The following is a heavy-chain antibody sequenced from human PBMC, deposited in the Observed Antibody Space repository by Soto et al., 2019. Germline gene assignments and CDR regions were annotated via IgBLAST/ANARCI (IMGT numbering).Heavy chain of an antibody. CDR1: EFAFSTHA. CDR2: ISFDGTNK. D-gene: IGHD2-21*02. Sequence: GVSLRLSCAASEFAFSTHAMHWVRQAPGEGLEWVAVISFDGTNKYYADSVKGRFTISRDNSRSTLYLQMNSLRIEDTAVYYCSASRDYNWFDPWGQGTRVTVSS. CDR3: SASRDYNWFDP. J-gene: IGHJ5*02. V-gene: IGHV3-30-3*01.